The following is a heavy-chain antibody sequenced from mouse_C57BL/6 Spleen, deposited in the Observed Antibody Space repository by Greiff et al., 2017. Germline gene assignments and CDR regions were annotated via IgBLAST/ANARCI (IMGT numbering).Heavy chain of an antibody. V-gene: IGHV1-55*01. CDR3: ARRPSYGSSYYAMDY. CDR2: IYPGSGRT. D-gene: IGHD1-1*01. Sequence: QVQLQQPGAELVKPGASVKMSCKASGYTFTSYWITWVKQRPGQGLEWIGDIYPGSGRTNYNEKFKSKATLTVDTSSSTAYMQLSSLTSEDSAVYYCARRPSYGSSYYAMDYWGQGTSVTVSS. CDR1: GYTFTSYW. J-gene: IGHJ4*01.